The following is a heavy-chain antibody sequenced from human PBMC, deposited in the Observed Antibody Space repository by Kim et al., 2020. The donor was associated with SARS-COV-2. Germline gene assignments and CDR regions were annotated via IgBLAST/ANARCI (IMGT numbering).Heavy chain of an antibody. CDR2: ISYDGSNK. D-gene: IGHD3-9*01. Sequence: GGSLRLSCAASGFTFSSYGMHWVRQAPGKGLEWVAVISYDGSNKYYADSVKGRFTISRDNSKNTLYLQMNSLRAEDTAVYYCAKVYNSLTAYYDPSPFQYWGQGTLVTVSS. V-gene: IGHV3-30*18. CDR3: AKVYNSLTAYYDPSPFQY. J-gene: IGHJ4*02. CDR1: GFTFSSYG.